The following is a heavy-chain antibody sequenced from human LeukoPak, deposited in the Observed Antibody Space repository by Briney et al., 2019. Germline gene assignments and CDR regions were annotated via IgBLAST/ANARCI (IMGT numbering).Heavy chain of an antibody. Sequence: GGPLKLSCAASGFTFSGSAMHWVRQASGKGLEWVGRIRSKANSYATAYAASVKGRFTISRDDSKNTAYLQMNSLKTEDTAVYYCTSASYSSSWYGFDYWGQGTLVTVSS. V-gene: IGHV3-73*01. CDR3: TSASYSSSWYGFDY. J-gene: IGHJ4*02. D-gene: IGHD6-13*01. CDR1: GFTFSGSA. CDR2: IRSKANSYAT.